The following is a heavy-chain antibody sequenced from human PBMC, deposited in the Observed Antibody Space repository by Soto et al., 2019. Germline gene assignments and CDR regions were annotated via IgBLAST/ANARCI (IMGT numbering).Heavy chain of an antibody. D-gene: IGHD2-21*02. CDR1: GFTFSDYY. Sequence: PGGSLRLSCAASGFTFSDYYMSWIRQAPGKGLEWVSYISSSSSYTNYAGSVKGRFTISRDNAKNSLYLQMNSLRAGDTAVYYCARVASCGGDCYPGIWGQGTMVTVSS. CDR2: ISSSSSYT. J-gene: IGHJ3*02. CDR3: ARVASCGGDCYPGI. V-gene: IGHV3-11*06.